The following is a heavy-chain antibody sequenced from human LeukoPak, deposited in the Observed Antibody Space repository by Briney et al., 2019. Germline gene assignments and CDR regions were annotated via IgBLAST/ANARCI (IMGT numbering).Heavy chain of an antibody. CDR1: GGSISSSNW. CDR3: ARVTSPGIVIATNWFDP. D-gene: IGHD2/OR15-2a*01. J-gene: IGHJ5*02. V-gene: IGHV4-4*02. Sequence: SETLSLTCAVSGGSISSSNWWSWVRQPPGKGLEWIGEIYHSGITNYNPSLKSRVTISVDKSKNQFSLKLSSVTAADTAVYYCARVTSPGIVIATNWFDPWGQGTLVTVSS. CDR2: IYHSGIT.